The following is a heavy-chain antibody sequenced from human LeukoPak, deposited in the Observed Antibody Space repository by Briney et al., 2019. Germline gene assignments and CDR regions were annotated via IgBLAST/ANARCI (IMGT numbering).Heavy chain of an antibody. D-gene: IGHD1-26*01. CDR3: ATDPGEWEPI. CDR2: IKSKTDGGTS. J-gene: IGHJ3*02. CDR1: GLTFTNAW. Sequence: PGGSLRLSCAISGLTFTNAWMSWFRQAPGKGLEWVGRIKSKTDGGTSDYAAPVQGRFTISRDDSKNTLYLQMNSLKIEDTAVYYCATDPGEWEPIWGQGTMVTVSS. V-gene: IGHV3-15*01.